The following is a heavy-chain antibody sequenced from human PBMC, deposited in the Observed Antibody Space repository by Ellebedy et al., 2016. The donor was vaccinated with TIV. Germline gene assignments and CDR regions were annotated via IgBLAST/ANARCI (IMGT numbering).Heavy chain of an antibody. J-gene: IGHJ4*02. CDR3: AADASHSGVGTSDY. V-gene: IGHV4-59*01. CDR1: GGSISSYY. CDR2: IYYTGST. Sequence: MPSETLSLTCTFTVSGGSISSYYWTWIRQPPGKGLEWIGYIYYTGSTNYNPSLKSRVTISLDTSKKQFSLKVSSVTAADTAVYYCAADASHSGVGTSDYWGQGTLVTVSS. D-gene: IGHD6-19*01.